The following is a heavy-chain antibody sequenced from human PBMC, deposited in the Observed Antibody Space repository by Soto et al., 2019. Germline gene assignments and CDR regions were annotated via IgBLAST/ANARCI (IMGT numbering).Heavy chain of an antibody. V-gene: IGHV4-59*01. CDR2: IYYSGST. J-gene: IGHJ5*02. Sequence: PSETLSLTCAVSAGSISGSFWSWIRQSPGRELELIGYIYYSGSTYYNPSLKSRITISIDTSRNQFSLKMSSVTDADTAVYYCAKVGSIAAAGNWFDPWGQGSPVTVSS. D-gene: IGHD6-13*01. CDR1: AGSISGSF. CDR3: AKVGSIAAAGNWFDP.